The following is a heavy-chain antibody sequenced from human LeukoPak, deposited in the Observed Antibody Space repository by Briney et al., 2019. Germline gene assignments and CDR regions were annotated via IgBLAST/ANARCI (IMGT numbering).Heavy chain of an antibody. CDR1: GFTFSSYA. CDR2: ISGSGGST. V-gene: IGHV3-23*01. D-gene: IGHD3-9*01. CDR3: AKDQGGQYYDILTGYYTPPAFDY. J-gene: IGHJ4*02. Sequence: PRGSLRLSCAASGFTFSSYAMSWVRQAPGKGLEWVSAISGSGGSTYYADSVKGRFTISRDNSKNTLYLQMNSLRAEDTAVYYCAKDQGGQYYDILTGYYTPPAFDYWGQGTLVTVSS.